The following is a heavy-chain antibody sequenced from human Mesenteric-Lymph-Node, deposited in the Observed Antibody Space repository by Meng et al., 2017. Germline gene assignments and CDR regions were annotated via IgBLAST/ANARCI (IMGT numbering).Heavy chain of an antibody. CDR2: IWYDGSNK. CDR1: GFTFSSYG. J-gene: IGHJ4*02. CDR3: ARRGNYDSIGSLDY. D-gene: IGHD3-22*01. Sequence: QVQLVESGGGVVQPGRSLRLSCAASGFTFSSYGMHWVRQAPGKGLEWVAVIWYDGSNKNYADSVKGRFTISRDNSKNTLYLQMNSLRAEDTAVYYCARRGNYDSIGSLDYWGQGTLVTVSS. V-gene: IGHV3-33*01.